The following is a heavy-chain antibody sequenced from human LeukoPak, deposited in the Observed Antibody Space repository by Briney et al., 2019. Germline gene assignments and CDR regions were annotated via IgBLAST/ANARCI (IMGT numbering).Heavy chain of an antibody. Sequence: GGSLRLSCAASGFTFDDYAMHWVRQAPGKGLEWVSGISWNSGSIGYADSVKGRFTISRDNAKNSLYLQMNSLRAEDTALYYCTKGTNAARHYFDYWGQGTLVTVSS. CDR3: TKGTNAARHYFDY. V-gene: IGHV3-9*01. CDR2: ISWNSGSI. D-gene: IGHD2-15*01. J-gene: IGHJ4*02. CDR1: GFTFDDYA.